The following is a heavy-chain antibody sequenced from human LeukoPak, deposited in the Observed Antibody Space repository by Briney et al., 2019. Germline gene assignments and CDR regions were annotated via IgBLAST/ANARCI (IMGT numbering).Heavy chain of an antibody. CDR1: GDSVSSNTAA. J-gene: IGHJ4*02. D-gene: IGHD2-21*02. Sequence: SQTLSLTCAISGDSVSSNTAAWNWIRQSPSRGLEWLGRTYYRSKWYNNYAVSVKSRITINPDTSKNQFSLQLNSVTPEDPAVYYCEREVTGDLKLDYWAQEPLVTVSS. CDR2: TYYRSKWYN. CDR3: EREVTGDLKLDY. V-gene: IGHV6-1*01.